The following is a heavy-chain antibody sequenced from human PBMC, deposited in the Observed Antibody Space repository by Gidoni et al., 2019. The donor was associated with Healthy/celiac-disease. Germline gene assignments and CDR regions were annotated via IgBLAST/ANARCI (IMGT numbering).Heavy chain of an antibody. CDR1: GFTFSSYA. CDR3: AKSRPARVVVTAMTDY. D-gene: IGHD2-21*02. J-gene: IGHJ4*02. CDR2: ISGSGGST. V-gene: IGHV3-23*01. Sequence: EVQLLESGGGLVQPGGSLRLSCAASGFTFSSYAMSWVRQAPGKGLAWVSAISGSGGSTYYADSGKGRFTISRDNSKNTLYLQMNSLRAEDTAVYYCAKSRPARVVVTAMTDYWGQGTLVTVSS.